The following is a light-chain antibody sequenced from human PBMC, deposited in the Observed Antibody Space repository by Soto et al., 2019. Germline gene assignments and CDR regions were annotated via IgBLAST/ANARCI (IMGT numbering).Light chain of an antibody. V-gene: IGKV1-39*01. Sequence: DIQMTQSPSSLSASVGGRVTITCRASQSISSYLHWYQQKPGKAPKLLIYAASSLQSGVPSRFSGSGSGTDFNLTISSLQPEDFATYYCQQSYSTLLYTFGQGTKLEVK. CDR1: QSISSY. J-gene: IGKJ2*01. CDR3: QQSYSTLLYT. CDR2: AAS.